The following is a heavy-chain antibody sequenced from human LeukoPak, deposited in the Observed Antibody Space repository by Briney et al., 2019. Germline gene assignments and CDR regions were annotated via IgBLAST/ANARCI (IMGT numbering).Heavy chain of an antibody. V-gene: IGHV4-34*01. D-gene: IGHD5-18*01. CDR3: ARVNPHYTAMVINAFDI. CDR1: GGSFSGYY. Sequence: SETLSLTCAVYGGSFSGYYWSWIRQPPGKGLEWIGEINHSGSTNYNPSLKSRVTISVDTSKNQFSLKLSSVTAADTAVYYCARVNPHYTAMVINAFDIWGQGTMATVSS. CDR2: INHSGST. J-gene: IGHJ3*02.